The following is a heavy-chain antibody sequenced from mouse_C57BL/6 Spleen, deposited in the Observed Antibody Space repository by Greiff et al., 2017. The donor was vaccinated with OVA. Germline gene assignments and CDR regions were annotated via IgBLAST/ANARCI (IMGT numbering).Heavy chain of an antibody. D-gene: IGHD1-1*01. Sequence: EVKLMESGAELVRPGASVELSCTASGFNIKDYYMHWVKQRPEQGLEWIGRIDPEDGDTEYAPKFQGKATMTADTSSNTAYLQLSSLTSEDTAVYYCTTRYYGSSYAMDYWGQGTSVTVSS. CDR1: GFNIKDYY. V-gene: IGHV14-1*01. CDR3: TTRYYGSSYAMDY. CDR2: IDPEDGDT. J-gene: IGHJ4*01.